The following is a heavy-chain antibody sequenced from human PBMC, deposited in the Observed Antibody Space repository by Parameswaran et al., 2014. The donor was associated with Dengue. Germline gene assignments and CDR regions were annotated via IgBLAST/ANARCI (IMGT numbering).Heavy chain of an antibody. CDR3: ARHLCGGLSCSDAFDI. Sequence: VRQAPGKGLEWMGSIDPTDSYTTYSPSFQGHVTISADKSISTAHLQWSGLKASDTAIYYCARHLCGGLSCSDAFDIWGQGTMVTVSS. J-gene: IGHJ3*02. D-gene: IGHD2-2*01. CDR2: IDPTDSYT. V-gene: IGHV5-10-1*01.